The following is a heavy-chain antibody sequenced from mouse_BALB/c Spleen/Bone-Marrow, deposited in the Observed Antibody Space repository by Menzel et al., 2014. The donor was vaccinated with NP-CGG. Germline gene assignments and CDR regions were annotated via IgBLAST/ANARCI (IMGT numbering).Heavy chain of an antibody. D-gene: IGHD4-1*01. CDR3: ARQLAYAMDY. CDR1: GFTFSDYY. J-gene: IGHJ4*01. CDR2: ITKGGGST. V-gene: IGHV5-12*02. Sequence: EVQLVESGGGLVQPGGSLKLSCATSGFTFSDYYMYWVRQTPEERLEWVAYITKGGGSTYYPDIVKGRFTISRDNAKNTLYLQMSRLKSEDTAMYYCARQLAYAMDYWGQGTSVTVSS.